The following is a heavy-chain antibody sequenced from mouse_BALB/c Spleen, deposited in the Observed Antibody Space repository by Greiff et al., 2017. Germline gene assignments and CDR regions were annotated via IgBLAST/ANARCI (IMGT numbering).Heavy chain of an antibody. D-gene: IGHD1-1*01. V-gene: IGHV1S126*01. Sequence: VQLVESGPQLVRPGASVKISCKASGYSFTSYWMHWVKQRPGQGLEWIGMIDPSDSETRSNQKFKDKATLTVDKSSSTAYMQLSSPTSEDSAVYYCAGDYGSSSFAYWGQGTLVTVSA. CDR1: GYSFTSYW. CDR2: IDPSDSET. J-gene: IGHJ3*01. CDR3: AGDYGSSSFAY.